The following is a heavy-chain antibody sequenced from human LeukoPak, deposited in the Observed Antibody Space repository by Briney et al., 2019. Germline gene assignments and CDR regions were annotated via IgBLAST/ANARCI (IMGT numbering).Heavy chain of an antibody. Sequence: GGSLRLSCSASGFTFSSYAMHWVRQAPGKGLEYVSAISSNGGSTYYADSVKGRFTISRDNSKNTLYLQMSSLRAEDTAVYYRVKDLTLTTVTRLGAFDIWGQGTMVTVSS. CDR3: VKDLTLTTVTRLGAFDI. D-gene: IGHD4-17*01. CDR2: ISSNGGST. J-gene: IGHJ3*02. CDR1: GFTFSSYA. V-gene: IGHV3-64D*06.